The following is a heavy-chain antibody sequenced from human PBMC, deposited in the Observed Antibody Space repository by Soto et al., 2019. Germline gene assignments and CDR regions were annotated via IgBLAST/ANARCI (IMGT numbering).Heavy chain of an antibody. J-gene: IGHJ5*02. Sequence: SETLSLTCAVYGGSFSGYYWSWIRQPPGKGLEWIGEINHSGSTNYNPSLKSRVTISVDTSKNQFSLKLSSVTAADTAVYYCATLYSSSLYWFAPWGQGTLVTVYS. D-gene: IGHD6-6*01. CDR3: ATLYSSSLYWFAP. V-gene: IGHV4-34*01. CDR1: GGSFSGYY. CDR2: INHSGST.